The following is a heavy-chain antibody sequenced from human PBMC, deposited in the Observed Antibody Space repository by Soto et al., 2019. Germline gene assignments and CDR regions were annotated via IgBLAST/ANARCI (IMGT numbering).Heavy chain of an antibody. CDR1: GGSISSGDYY. D-gene: IGHD3-22*01. CDR3: ASSDDSSGYFPYY. J-gene: IGHJ4*02. V-gene: IGHV4-30-4*01. CDR2: IYYSGST. Sequence: SETLSLTCTVSGGSISSGDYYWSWIRQPPGKGLEWIGYIYYSGSTYYNPSLKSRVTISVDTSKNQFSLKLSSVTAADTAVYYCASSDDSSGYFPYYWGQGTLVTVSS.